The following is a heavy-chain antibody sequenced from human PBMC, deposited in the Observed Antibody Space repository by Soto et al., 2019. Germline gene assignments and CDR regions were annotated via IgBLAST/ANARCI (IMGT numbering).Heavy chain of an antibody. CDR1: GFMFTSYS. D-gene: IGHD3-9*01. CDR2: ISKDGINK. Sequence: VGSRIISGVASGFMFTSYSMSWVRQAPGKGVEWVAVISKDGINKYYGGFVKGRFIISRDSSKNTLDLQMNSLREEETAVYYCAKETGPQGGFDYWGQGTLVTVSS. J-gene: IGHJ4*02. V-gene: IGHV3-30*18. CDR3: AKETGPQGGFDY.